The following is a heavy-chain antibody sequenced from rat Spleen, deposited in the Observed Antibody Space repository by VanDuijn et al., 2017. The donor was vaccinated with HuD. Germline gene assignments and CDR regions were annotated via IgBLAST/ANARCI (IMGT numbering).Heavy chain of an antibody. J-gene: IGHJ2*01. V-gene: IGHV5-20*01. CDR2: ISHSDGRT. CDR3: TSLNYGGYIEEFDY. Sequence: EVQLVESGGGLVQPGRSLKLSCAASDFSFSNYYMAWVRQAPKKGLEWVAIISHSDGRTYYPDSVKGRFTISRDNTKSSLSLQMNSLKSEDTATYYCTSLNYGGYIEEFDYWGQGVMVTVSS. CDR1: DFSFSNYY. D-gene: IGHD1-11*01.